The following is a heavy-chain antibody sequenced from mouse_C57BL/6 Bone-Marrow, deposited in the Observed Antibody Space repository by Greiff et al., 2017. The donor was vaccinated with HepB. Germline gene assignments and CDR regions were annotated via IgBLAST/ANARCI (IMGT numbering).Heavy chain of an antibody. CDR1: GFTFTDYY. CDR2: IRNKANGYTT. V-gene: IGHV7-3*01. CDR3: ARYRTGNYAMDY. Sequence: EVKLQESGGGLVQPGGSLSLSCAASGFTFTDYYMSWVRQPPGKALEWLGFIRNKANGYTTEYSAPVKGRFTISRDNSQSILYLQMNALRAEDSATYYCARYRTGNYAMDYWGQGTSVTVSS. J-gene: IGHJ4*01.